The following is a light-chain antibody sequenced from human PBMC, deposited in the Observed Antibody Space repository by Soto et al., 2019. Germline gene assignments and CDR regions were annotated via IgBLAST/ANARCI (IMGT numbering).Light chain of an antibody. V-gene: IGKV1-39*01. CDR3: QQSYSTPHT. CDR2: TAS. Sequence: DLQMTQSPSSLSASVGDRVTITCRASQRISTYLSWYQQKPGKAPKVLISTASTLQSGVPSRFSGSGSGTDFTLSISSLQPEDFATYYCQQSYSTPHTFGQGTKLEIK. J-gene: IGKJ2*01. CDR1: QRISTY.